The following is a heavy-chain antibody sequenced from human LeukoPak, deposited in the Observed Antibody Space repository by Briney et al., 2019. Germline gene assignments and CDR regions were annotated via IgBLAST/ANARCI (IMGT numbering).Heavy chain of an antibody. CDR2: ISYDGSNK. CDR1: GFTFSSYG. Sequence: GRSLRLSCAASGFTFSSYGMHWVRQAPGKGLEWVAVISYDGSNKYYADSVKGRFTISRDNSKNTLYLQMNGLRADDTAVYYCLCYYASATFYWGQGTLVTVSS. D-gene: IGHD3-10*01. J-gene: IGHJ4*02. V-gene: IGHV3-30*03. CDR3: LCYYASATFY.